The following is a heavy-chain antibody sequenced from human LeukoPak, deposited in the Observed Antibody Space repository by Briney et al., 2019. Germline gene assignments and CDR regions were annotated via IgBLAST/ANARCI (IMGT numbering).Heavy chain of an antibody. CDR1: GFIFSDYY. J-gene: IGHJ6*03. Sequence: SXAASGFIFSDYYMTWIRQAPGKGLEWVSTIKGTGLTTYYADSVKGRFTISRDNAKNSLFLQMNSLRADDTAIYYXARAGXXXXMDVWGKGTAVTVSS. V-gene: IGHV3-11*04. CDR3: ARAGXXXXMDV. CDR2: IKGTGLTT.